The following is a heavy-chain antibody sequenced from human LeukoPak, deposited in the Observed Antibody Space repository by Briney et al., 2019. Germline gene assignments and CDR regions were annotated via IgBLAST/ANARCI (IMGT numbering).Heavy chain of an antibody. CDR1: GGSISSSSYY. CDR3: ARDPAEMATIPFDI. Sequence: SETLSLTCTVSGGSISSSSYYWGWIRQPPEKGLEWIGSIYYSGSTYYNPSLKSRVTISVDTSKNQFSLKLSSVTAADTAVYYCARDPAEMATIPFDIWGQGTMVTVSS. CDR2: IYYSGST. D-gene: IGHD5-24*01. J-gene: IGHJ3*02. V-gene: IGHV4-39*07.